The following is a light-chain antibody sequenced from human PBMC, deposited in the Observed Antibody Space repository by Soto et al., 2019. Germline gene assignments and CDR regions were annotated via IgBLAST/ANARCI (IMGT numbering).Light chain of an antibody. J-gene: IGLJ3*02. Sequence: QSVLTQPPSVSGAPGQRVTISCTGSSSNIGAGYDVHWYQQLPGTAPKLLIYGNSNRPSGVPDRFSGSKSGTSASLAITGLQAEDEADYYCQYYDSSLSGCVFGGGTKLTVL. CDR3: QYYDSSLSGCV. CDR1: SSNIGAGYD. V-gene: IGLV1-40*01. CDR2: GNS.